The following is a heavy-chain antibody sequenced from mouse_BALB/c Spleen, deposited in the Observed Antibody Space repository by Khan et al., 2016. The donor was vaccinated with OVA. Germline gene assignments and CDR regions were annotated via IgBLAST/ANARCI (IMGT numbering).Heavy chain of an antibody. CDR1: GYSITSGYA. CDR2: IRYSGVT. Sequence: EVQLQESGPGLVKPSQSLSLTCTVTGYSITSGYAWNWIRQFPGNKLEWMGYIRYSGVTSYTPSLKSRISITRDTSKNQFFLQLNSVTTEDTATYYGARRNYYGYYSDYWGQGTTLTVAS. CDR3: ARRNYYGYYSDY. V-gene: IGHV3-2*02. D-gene: IGHD1-1*01. J-gene: IGHJ2*01.